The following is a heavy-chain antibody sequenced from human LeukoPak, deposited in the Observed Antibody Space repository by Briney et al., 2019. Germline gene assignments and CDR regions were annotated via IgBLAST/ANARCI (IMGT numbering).Heavy chain of an antibody. CDR2: ISGNGDTT. CDR3: VKDVNWSTY. Sequence: GGSLRLSCAASGFTFSSYAMIWVRQAAGKGLEWVSVISGNGDTTYYADSVKGRFTISRDNSRYTVYLQMNSLRGDDTAVYYCVKDVNWSTYWGQGTLVTVSS. J-gene: IGHJ4*02. CDR1: GFTFSSYA. D-gene: IGHD1-1*01. V-gene: IGHV3-23*01.